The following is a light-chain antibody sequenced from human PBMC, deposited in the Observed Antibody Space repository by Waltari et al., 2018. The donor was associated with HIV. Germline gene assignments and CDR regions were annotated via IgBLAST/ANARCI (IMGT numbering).Light chain of an antibody. CDR1: QYIGND. Sequence: DIQMTQSPSSLSASVGDRVIITCRAGQYIGNDLNWFQQKPGKAPKRLIYAESILQSEVPSRFSGSGSGTEFTLTVNGLQPEDFATYYCLQHNTYRWTFGQGTKVEVK. J-gene: IGKJ1*01. CDR2: AES. CDR3: LQHNTYRWT. V-gene: IGKV1-17*01.